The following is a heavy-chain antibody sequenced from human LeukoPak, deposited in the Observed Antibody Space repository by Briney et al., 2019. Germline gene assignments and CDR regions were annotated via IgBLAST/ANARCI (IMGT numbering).Heavy chain of an antibody. CDR1: GGTSSSYA. J-gene: IGHJ4*02. D-gene: IGHD5-18*01. Sequence: ASVKVSCKASGGTSSSYAISWVRQAPGQGLEWMGGIIPIFGTANYAQKFQGRVTITADESTSTAYMELSSLRSEDTAVYYCARELGNSYGGNGENYWGQGTLVTVSS. V-gene: IGHV1-69*13. CDR2: IIPIFGTA. CDR3: ARELGNSYGGNGENY.